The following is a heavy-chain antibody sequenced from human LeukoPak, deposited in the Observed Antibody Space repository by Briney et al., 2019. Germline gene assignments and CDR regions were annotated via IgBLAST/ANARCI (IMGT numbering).Heavy chain of an antibody. V-gene: IGHV3-30*18. CDR3: VKGRRKSYPHYSLNS. Sequence: GRSLRLSCAASGFTFSSYGMHWVRQAPGKGLEWVAVISYDGSKKYYADSVKGRFTISRDNSKNTLYVQMNSLRVEDTAVYFCVKGRRKSYPHYSLNSSGQGTLVTVSS. CDR2: ISYDGSKK. D-gene: IGHD2-15*01. CDR1: GFTFSSYG. J-gene: IGHJ5*02.